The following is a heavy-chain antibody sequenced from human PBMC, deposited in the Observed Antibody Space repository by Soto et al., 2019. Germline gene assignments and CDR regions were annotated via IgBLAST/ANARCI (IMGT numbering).Heavy chain of an antibody. J-gene: IGHJ4*02. V-gene: IGHV4-61*01. CDR3: ARANSGSYLNFFDY. Sequence: QVQLQESGPGLVKPSETLSLTCTVSGGSVSSGSYYWSWIRQPPGKGLEWIGYIYYSGSTYYNPSLKSRVTISVDTSKNQFSLKLSSVTAADTAVYYCARANSGSYLNFFDYWGQGTLVTVSS. D-gene: IGHD1-26*01. CDR1: GGSVSSGSYY. CDR2: IYYSGST.